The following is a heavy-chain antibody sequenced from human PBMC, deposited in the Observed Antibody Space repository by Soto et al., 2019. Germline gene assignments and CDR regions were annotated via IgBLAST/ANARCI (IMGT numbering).Heavy chain of an antibody. V-gene: IGHV1-46*01. CDR2: INPSGGST. D-gene: IGHD3-9*01. Sequence: ASVKVSCKASGYTFTSYYMHWVRQAPGQGLEWMGIINPSGGSTSYAQKFQGRVTMTRDTSTSTVYMELSSLRSEDTAVYYCARDPTKIRYFDWLLYGLNWFDPWGQGTLVTVS. J-gene: IGHJ5*02. CDR3: ARDPTKIRYFDWLLYGLNWFDP. CDR1: GYTFTSYY.